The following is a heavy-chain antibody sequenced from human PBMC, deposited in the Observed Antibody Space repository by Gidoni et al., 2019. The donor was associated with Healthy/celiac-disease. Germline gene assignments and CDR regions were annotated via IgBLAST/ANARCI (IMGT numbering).Heavy chain of an antibody. CDR2: IYHSGST. CDR1: GGSISSGGYS. Sequence: QLQLQESGSGLVKPSQTLYLTCAVSGGSISSGGYSWSWIRQPPGKGLEWIGYIYHSGSTYYNPSLKSRVTISVDRSKIQFSLKLSSVTAADTAVYYCARAKYDPGQVDYWGQGTLVTVSS. CDR3: ARAKYDPGQVDY. V-gene: IGHV4-30-2*01. D-gene: IGHD2-8*01. J-gene: IGHJ4*02.